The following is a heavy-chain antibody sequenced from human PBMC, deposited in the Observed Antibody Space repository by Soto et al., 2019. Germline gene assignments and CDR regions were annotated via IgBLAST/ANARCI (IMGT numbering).Heavy chain of an antibody. CDR2: ISHNATA. CDR3: ARVDWSTSKIGV. J-gene: IGHJ6*02. Sequence: PETLSLTCTYSVDYVSIGGSDWTWIRQSPGKGLEWIGYISHNATADCNPSLKSRVSVSVDTSKNQSSLKLTSATTADTAVYCCARVDWSTSKIGVWAQGTTVTVSS. V-gene: IGHV4-61*08. D-gene: IGHD3-9*01. CDR1: VDYVSIGGSD.